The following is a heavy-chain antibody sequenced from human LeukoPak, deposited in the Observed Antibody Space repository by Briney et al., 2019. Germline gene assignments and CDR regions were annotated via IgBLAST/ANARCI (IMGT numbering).Heavy chain of an antibody. V-gene: IGHV1-69*13. CDR2: IIPIFGSA. D-gene: IGHD4-17*01. Sequence: SVKVSCKASGGTFSSYAISWVRQAPGQGLEWMGGIIPIFGSANYAQKFQGRVTITADESTSTAYTELSSLRSEDTAVYYCARLTIGDYGDRESGFDYWGQGALVTVSS. CDR3: ARLTIGDYGDRESGFDY. CDR1: GGTFSSYA. J-gene: IGHJ4*02.